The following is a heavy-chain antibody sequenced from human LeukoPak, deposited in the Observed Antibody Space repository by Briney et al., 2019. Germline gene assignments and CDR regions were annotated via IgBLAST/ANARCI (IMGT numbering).Heavy chain of an antibody. J-gene: IGHJ4*02. Sequence: PGGALRLSCAASGFTFSSYWMSWVRQAPGKGLEWVANIKQDGSEKYYVDSVKGRFTISRENAKNSLYLQMNSLRAEDKAVYYCARDLYESSGYSGYWGQGTLVTVSS. CDR1: GFTFSSYW. CDR2: IKQDGSEK. CDR3: ARDLYESSGYSGY. D-gene: IGHD3-22*01. V-gene: IGHV3-7*01.